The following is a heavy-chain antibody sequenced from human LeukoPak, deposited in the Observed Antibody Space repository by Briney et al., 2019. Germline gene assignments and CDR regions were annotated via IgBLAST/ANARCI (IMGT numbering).Heavy chain of an antibody. Sequence: SVKVSCKASGYTFISYGISWVRQAPGQGLEWMGGIIPIFGTANYAQKFQGRVTITADESTSTAYMELSSLRSEDTAVYYCARDRAAYYYDSSGYYYYYYYGMDVWGQGTTVTVSS. J-gene: IGHJ6*02. CDR2: IIPIFGTA. CDR1: GYTFISYG. CDR3: ARDRAAYYYDSSGYYYYYYYGMDV. D-gene: IGHD3-22*01. V-gene: IGHV1-69*13.